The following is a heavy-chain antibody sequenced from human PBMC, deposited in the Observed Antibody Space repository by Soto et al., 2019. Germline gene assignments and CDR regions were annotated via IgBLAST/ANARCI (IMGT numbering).Heavy chain of an antibody. D-gene: IGHD5-18*01. CDR1: GYTFTSYD. V-gene: IGHV1-8*01. J-gene: IGHJ4*02. CDR3: ARGRYTAMAHFDY. CDR2: INPNGGNT. Sequence: GASVKFSCKASGYTFTSYDINWVRQATGQGLEWVGMINPNGGNTSYAQKFQGRVTMTRDTSTSTVYMELSSLRSEDTAVYYCARGRYTAMAHFDYWGQGTLVTVS.